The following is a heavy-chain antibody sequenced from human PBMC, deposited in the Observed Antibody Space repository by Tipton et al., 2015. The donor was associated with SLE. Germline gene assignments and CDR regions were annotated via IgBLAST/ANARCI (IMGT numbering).Heavy chain of an antibody. V-gene: IGHV4-4*08. Sequence: TLSLTCTVSGGSISTYYWSWIRQSPGKGLEWIGYIHKSGSTHYHPSLRGRVTISVDTSKNQFSLKLRSVTAADTAVYYCAREYSGYDYRTFDHWGQGTLVTVSS. CDR2: IHKSGST. CDR3: AREYSGYDYRTFDH. D-gene: IGHD5-12*01. CDR1: GGSISTYY. J-gene: IGHJ4*02.